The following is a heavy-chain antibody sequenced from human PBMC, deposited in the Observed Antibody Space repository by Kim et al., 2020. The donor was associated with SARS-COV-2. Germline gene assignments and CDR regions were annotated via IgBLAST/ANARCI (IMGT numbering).Heavy chain of an antibody. CDR1: GGSINSYF. J-gene: IGHJ3*02. D-gene: IGHD2-8*01. CDR3: ARYDKRSFDI. V-gene: IGHV4-59*08. CDR2: ISDSGST. Sequence: SETLSLTCTVSGGSINSYFWSWIRQPPGEGLEWIGYISDSGSTNYNPSLKSRLTISVDTSKKQFSLRLSSVTAADMAVYYCARYDKRSFDIWGQGTMGTVSS.